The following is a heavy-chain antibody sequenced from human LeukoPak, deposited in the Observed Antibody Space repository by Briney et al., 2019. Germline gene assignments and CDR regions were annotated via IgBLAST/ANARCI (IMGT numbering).Heavy chain of an antibody. CDR3: ARGYSYGHNWFDP. D-gene: IGHD5-18*01. V-gene: IGHV4-59*01. J-gene: IGHJ5*02. Sequence: SETPSLTCAVYGGFFSGYYWSWIRQPPGKGLEWIGYIYYSGSTNYNPSLKSRVTISVDTSKNQFSLKLSSVTAADTAVYYCARGYSYGHNWFDPWGQGTLVTVSS. CDR2: IYYSGST. CDR1: GGFFSGYY.